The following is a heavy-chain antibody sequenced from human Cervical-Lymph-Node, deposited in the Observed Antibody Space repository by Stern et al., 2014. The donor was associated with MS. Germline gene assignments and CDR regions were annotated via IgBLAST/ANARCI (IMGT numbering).Heavy chain of an antibody. Sequence: VQLVESGAEVKKPGASVKVSCKASGYTFTSYYMHWVRQAPGQGLKWMGIINPSGGSTSYAQKFQGRVTMTRDTSTSTVYMELSSLRSEDTAVYYCARLAVAGTYYYNGMDVWGQGTTVTVSS. D-gene: IGHD6-19*01. CDR3: ARLAVAGTYYYNGMDV. CDR1: GYTFTSYY. J-gene: IGHJ6*02. CDR2: INPSGGST. V-gene: IGHV1-46*03.